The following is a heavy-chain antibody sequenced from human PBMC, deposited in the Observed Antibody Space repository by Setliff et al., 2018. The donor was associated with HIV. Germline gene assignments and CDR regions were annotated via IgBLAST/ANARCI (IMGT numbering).Heavy chain of an antibody. CDR1: GYRFTNYW. CDR3: ARMWGTVDVTTVTTFGYFQD. V-gene: IGHV5-51*01. J-gene: IGHJ1*01. CDR2: IFPGDSDT. Sequence: PGESLKISCKGSGYRFTNYWIGWVRQMPGKGLEWMGIIFPGDSDTRYSPSFQGQVTISADKSITTAYLQWSSLKASDTAMYYCARMWGTVDVTTVTTFGYFQDWGQGTLVTVSS. D-gene: IGHD4-17*01.